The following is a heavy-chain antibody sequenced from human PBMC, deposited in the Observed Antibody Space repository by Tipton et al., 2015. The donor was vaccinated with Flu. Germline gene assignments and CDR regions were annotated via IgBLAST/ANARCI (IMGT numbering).Heavy chain of an antibody. Sequence: SLRLSCAASEFNMDSIAMSWVRQAPGKGLEWVSTISGQTTHTNYAAAVEGRFTMARDDSKNLLYLQMNSLRVEDTALYYCARDPFLGTGDAFDVWGLGTMVTVSS. V-gene: IGHV3-23*01. D-gene: IGHD1-1*01. CDR3: ARDPFLGTGDAFDV. J-gene: IGHJ3*01. CDR2: ISGQTTHT. CDR1: EFNMDSIA.